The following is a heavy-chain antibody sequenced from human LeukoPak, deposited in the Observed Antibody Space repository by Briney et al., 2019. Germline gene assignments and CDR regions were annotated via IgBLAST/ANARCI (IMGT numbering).Heavy chain of an antibody. CDR1: GHTFTSYG. CDR3: ARSPIVVVAASSLDY. J-gene: IGHJ4*02. D-gene: IGHD2-15*01. V-gene: IGHV1-18*01. Sequence: GASVKVSCKASGHTFTSYGISWVRQAPGQGLEWMGWISAYNGNTNYAQKLQGRVTMTTDTSTSTAYMELRSLRSDDTAVYYCARSPIVVVAASSLDYWGQGTLVTVSS. CDR2: ISAYNGNT.